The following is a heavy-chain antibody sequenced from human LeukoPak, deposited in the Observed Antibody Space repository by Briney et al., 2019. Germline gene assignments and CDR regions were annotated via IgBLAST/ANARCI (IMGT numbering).Heavy chain of an antibody. D-gene: IGHD3-10*01. Sequence: PSETLSLTCTVSGGSVSSGSYYWSWIRQPPGRGVGWIGYIYSSGHTNYNPSLKSRVTISVETSENQFSLKRSSVTAADTAVYYCAREGLDTMIRGVIPYWGQGTLVTVSS. CDR3: AREGLDTMIRGVIPY. V-gene: IGHV4-61*01. J-gene: IGHJ4*02. CDR2: IYSSGHT. CDR1: GGSVSSGSYY.